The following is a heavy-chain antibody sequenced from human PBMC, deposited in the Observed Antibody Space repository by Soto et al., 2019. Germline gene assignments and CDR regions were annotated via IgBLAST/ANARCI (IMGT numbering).Heavy chain of an antibody. V-gene: IGHV3-7*01. CDR2: IKQDGSET. Sequence: EVQLVESGGGLVQPGGSLRLSCVASGFTFSAYWMTWVRQAPGQGLEWLANIKQDGSETHDLDGRFAISRDNAQHAPYLQVSSVSAEESAVYYLARLRGDYFGNRGQGALVTGSS. J-gene: IGHJ4*02. CDR1: GFTFSAYW. CDR3: ARLRGDYFGN.